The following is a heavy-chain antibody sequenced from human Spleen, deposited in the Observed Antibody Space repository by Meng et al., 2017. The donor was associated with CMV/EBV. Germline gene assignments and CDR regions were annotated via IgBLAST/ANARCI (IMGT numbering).Heavy chain of an antibody. Sequence: SETLSLTCTVSGGSISSSSYYWGWIRQPPGKGLEWIGSMYYSGSTYYNPSLKSRVTISVDTSKNQFSLKLSSVTAADTAVYYCARDIVVVPAAHYYGMDVWGQGTTVTVSS. J-gene: IGHJ6*02. CDR2: MYYSGST. CDR1: GGSISSSSYY. D-gene: IGHD2-2*01. V-gene: IGHV4-39*07. CDR3: ARDIVVVPAAHYYGMDV.